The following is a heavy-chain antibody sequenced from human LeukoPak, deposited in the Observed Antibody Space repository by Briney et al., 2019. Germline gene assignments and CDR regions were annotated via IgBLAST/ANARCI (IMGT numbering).Heavy chain of an antibody. Sequence: KPSETLSLTCTVSGYSISSGYYWGWIRQSPGKGLEWIGSIYHTGSTYYNPSLKSRLTISVDTSKNQFSLKLSSVTAADTAVYYCAKTRDDLLVGHIDYWGQGTLVTVSS. J-gene: IGHJ4*02. D-gene: IGHD3/OR15-3a*01. V-gene: IGHV4-38-2*02. CDR2: IYHTGST. CDR3: AKTRDDLLVGHIDY. CDR1: GYSISSGYY.